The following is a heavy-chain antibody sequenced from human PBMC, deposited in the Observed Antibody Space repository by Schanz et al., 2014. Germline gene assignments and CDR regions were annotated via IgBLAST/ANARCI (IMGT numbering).Heavy chain of an antibody. CDR2: INPSGGST. V-gene: IGHV1-46*03. Sequence: QVQLVQSGAEVKKPGASVKLSCKASGYTFTNYYMHWVRQAPGQGLEWMGIINPSGGSTSYAQKFQGRVTMTRDTSTSTVYMYLSSLRSEDTAVYYCARRYSSGWYEFDYWGQGTLVTVSS. CDR3: ARRYSSGWYEFDY. CDR1: GYTFTNYY. J-gene: IGHJ4*02. D-gene: IGHD6-19*01.